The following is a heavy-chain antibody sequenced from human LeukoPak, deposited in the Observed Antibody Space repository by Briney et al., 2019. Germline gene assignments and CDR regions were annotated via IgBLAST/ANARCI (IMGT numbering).Heavy chain of an antibody. Sequence: GGSLRLSCATSGFTFRTYGMHWVRQAPGKGLEWVAFIWGDGSNQYYADSVRGRFTISRDNSKNSLYLEMNSLRAEDTAVYYCARDGIQSIDYWGQGTLVTVSS. V-gene: IGHV3-33*01. D-gene: IGHD3-3*02. CDR2: IWGDGSNQ. J-gene: IGHJ4*02. CDR3: ARDGIQSIDY. CDR1: GFTFRTYG.